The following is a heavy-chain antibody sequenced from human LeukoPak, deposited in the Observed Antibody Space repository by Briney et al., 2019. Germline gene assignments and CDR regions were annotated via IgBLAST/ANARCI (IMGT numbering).Heavy chain of an antibody. Sequence: GGSLRLSCAASGFTFSTYAMTWVRQAPGKGLEWVALITGTSGGSTISTYYADSVKGRFTISRDNPKNSLDLQMNSLRVEDTAVYYCARDLEGYSSGWFGRQPKNNYYHYSMDVWGKGTTVAVSS. J-gene: IGHJ6*03. CDR3: ARDLEGYSSGWFGRQPKNNYYHYSMDV. V-gene: IGHV3-21*01. CDR2: ITGTSGGSTIST. CDR1: GFTFSTYA. D-gene: IGHD6-19*01.